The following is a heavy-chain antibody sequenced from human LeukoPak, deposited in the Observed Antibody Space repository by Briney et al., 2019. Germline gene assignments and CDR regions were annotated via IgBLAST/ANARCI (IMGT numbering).Heavy chain of an antibody. CDR1: GFTFSSYG. J-gene: IGHJ6*02. D-gene: IGHD6-13*01. CDR3: AKYSRSSSWLYYYYGMDV. Sequence: GGSLRLSCAASGFTFSSYGMHWVHQAPGKGLEWVAVISYDGSNKYYADSVKGRFTISRDNSRNTLYLQMNSLRAEDTAVYYCAKYSRSSSWLYYYYGMDVWGQGTTVTVSS. CDR2: ISYDGSNK. V-gene: IGHV3-30*18.